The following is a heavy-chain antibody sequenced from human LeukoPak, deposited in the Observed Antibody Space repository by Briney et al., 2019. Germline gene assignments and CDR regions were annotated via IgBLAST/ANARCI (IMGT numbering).Heavy chain of an antibody. J-gene: IGHJ5*02. CDR2: ISAYNGNT. CDR3: ARAYCGGDCYSVDWFDP. CDR1: GGTFSSYA. D-gene: IGHD2-21*01. Sequence: GASVEVSCKASGGTFSSYAISWVRQAPGQGLEWMGWISAYNGNTNYAQKLQGRVTMTTDTSTSTAYMELRSLRSDDTAVYYCARAYCGGDCYSVDWFDPWGQGTLVTVSS. V-gene: IGHV1-18*01.